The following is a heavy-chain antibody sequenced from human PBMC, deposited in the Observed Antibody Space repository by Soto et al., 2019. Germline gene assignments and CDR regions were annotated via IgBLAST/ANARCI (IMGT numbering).Heavy chain of an antibody. CDR1: GGVFSNYA. CDR3: AQGSHYLSTGYYFDT. D-gene: IGHD3-9*01. CDR2: LVPVFGTP. J-gene: IGHJ5*02. V-gene: IGHV1-69*01. Sequence: QVQLVQSGAEVKQPGSSVKVSCKASGGVFSNYALTWVRQAPGQGPEWVGGLVPVFGTPNYAPKFQGRVTVTADESTRTGYVELSTLTAADTAIYYWAQGSHYLSTGYYFDTWGEGSLFIVSS.